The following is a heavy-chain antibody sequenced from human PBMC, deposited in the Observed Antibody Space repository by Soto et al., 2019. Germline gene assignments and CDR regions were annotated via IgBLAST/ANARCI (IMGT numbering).Heavy chain of an antibody. CDR2: INAGNGNT. Sequence: QVQLVQSGAEVKKPGASVKVSCKASGYTFTSYAMHWVRQAPGQRLERMGWINAGNGNTKYSQNFQGRVTITRDTSASTAYMELSSLRSEDTAVYYCARGGSLYWYFDLWGRGTLVTVSS. D-gene: IGHD1-26*01. CDR3: ARGGSLYWYFDL. CDR1: GYTFTSYA. V-gene: IGHV1-3*01. J-gene: IGHJ2*01.